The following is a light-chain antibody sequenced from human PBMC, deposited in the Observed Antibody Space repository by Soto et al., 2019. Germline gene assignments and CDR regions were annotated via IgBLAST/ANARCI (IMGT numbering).Light chain of an antibody. V-gene: IGLV2-11*01. CDR2: DVS. CDR1: SSDVGAYNY. J-gene: IGLJ2*01. Sequence: QSVLTQPRSVSGSPGQSVTISCTGTSSDVGAYNYVSWYQQHPGKAPKIIIYDVSKRPSGVPDRFSGSKSGNTASLTISGLQAEDEADYYCCSYAGSDTYILFGGGTKLTVL. CDR3: CSYAGSDTYIL.